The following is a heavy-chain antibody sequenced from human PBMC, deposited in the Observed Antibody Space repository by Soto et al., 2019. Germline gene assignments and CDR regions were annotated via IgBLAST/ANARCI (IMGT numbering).Heavy chain of an antibody. CDR3: ARTPGNGYNWYFDY. CDR2: IYYSGTT. Sequence: QVHLQESGPGLVKPSETLSLTCTVSGDSVRSGMNYWSWIRQPPGKGLEWIGYIYYSGTTNYNPSLKSRVTISIDTSRNQFSLKLSSVTAADTAVYYCARTPGNGYNWYFDYWGQGTLVTVSS. CDR1: GDSVRSGMNY. V-gene: IGHV4-61*01. D-gene: IGHD5-12*01. J-gene: IGHJ4*02.